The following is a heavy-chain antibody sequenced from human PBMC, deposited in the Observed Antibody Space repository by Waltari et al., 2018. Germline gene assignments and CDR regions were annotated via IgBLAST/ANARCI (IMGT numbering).Heavy chain of an antibody. J-gene: IGHJ4*02. D-gene: IGHD6-19*01. CDR3: ARASSSGWYGGFDY. CDR2: INPNSGGT. Sequence: QVQLVQSGAEVKKPGASVKVSCKASGYTFTGYYMHWVRQAPGQGLEWIGWINPNSGGTNYAQKFQGCVTMTRDTSISTAYMELSRLRSDDTAVYYCARASSSGWYGGFDYWGQGTLVTVSS. CDR1: GYTFTGYY. V-gene: IGHV1-2*04.